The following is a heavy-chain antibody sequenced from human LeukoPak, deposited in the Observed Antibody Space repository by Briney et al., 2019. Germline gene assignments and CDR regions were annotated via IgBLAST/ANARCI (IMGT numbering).Heavy chain of an antibody. CDR3: AKDIGTLMVRNMDV. Sequence: GGSLRLSCAASGFTFSNHDIHWVRQAPGKGLEWVAVISYDGSNKYYADSVKGRFTISRDNSKNRLYLQMNSLRAEDTAVYYCAKDIGTLMVRNMDVWGKGTTVTVSS. CDR1: GFTFSNHD. J-gene: IGHJ6*03. V-gene: IGHV3-30*18. CDR2: ISYDGSNK. D-gene: IGHD3-10*01.